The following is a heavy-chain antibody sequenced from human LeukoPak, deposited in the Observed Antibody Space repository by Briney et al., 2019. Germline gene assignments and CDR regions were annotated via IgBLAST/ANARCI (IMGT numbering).Heavy chain of an antibody. J-gene: IGHJ4*02. CDR3: ARHITYRGAAIPAHYDY. Sequence: GGSLRLSCAASGFSFTSYWMSWVRQAPGKGLEWVANINQDGSEKYYVDSVKGRFTISRDNAKNSLYLQMNSLRAEDTAVYYCARHITYRGAAIPAHYDYWGQGTLVTVSS. V-gene: IGHV3-7*01. CDR2: INQDGSEK. D-gene: IGHD2-2*01. CDR1: GFSFTSYW.